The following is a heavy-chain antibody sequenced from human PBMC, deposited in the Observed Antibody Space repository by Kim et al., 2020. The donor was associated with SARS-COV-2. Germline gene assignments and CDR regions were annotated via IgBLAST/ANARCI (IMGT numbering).Heavy chain of an antibody. CDR2: INPNTGAT. CDR1: GYTFTGYY. V-gene: IGHV1-2*02. J-gene: IGHJ4*02. D-gene: IGHD3-16*01. Sequence: ASVKVSCKASGYTFTGYYMHWVRQAPGQGPEWMGWINPNTGATRRAQKFQGRVIMTRDTSLTTAYMELNRLTSDDTAVYYCARVAGRTSPTYSYASGTSLLFDYWGQGTLVSVSS. CDR3: ARVAGRTSPTYSYASGTSLLFDY.